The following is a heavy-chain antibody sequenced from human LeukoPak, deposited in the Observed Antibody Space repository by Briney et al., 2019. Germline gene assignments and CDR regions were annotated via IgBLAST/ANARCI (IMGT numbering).Heavy chain of an antibody. D-gene: IGHD6-13*01. J-gene: IGHJ4*02. CDR2: IYTSGST. Sequence: SETLSLTCTVSGGSISYFYWSWIRQPAGKGLEWIGRIYTSGSTNYNPSLKSRVTMSVDTSKKQFSLKLTSVTAADTALYYCAIRFGRLEAGGTPFDSWGQGTLVTVSS. CDR3: AIRFGRLEAGGTPFDS. V-gene: IGHV4-4*07. CDR1: GGSISYFY.